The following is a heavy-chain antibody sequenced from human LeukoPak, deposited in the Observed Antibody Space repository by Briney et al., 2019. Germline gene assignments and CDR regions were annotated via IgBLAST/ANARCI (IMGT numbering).Heavy chain of an antibody. CDR2: IWYDGSNK. V-gene: IGHV3-33*03. Sequence: GGSLRLSCAASGFTFSNYGMHWVRQAPGKGLEWVALIWYDGSNKYYADSVKGRFTISRDNAKNSLYLQMNNLRVEDTAVYYCVRGPGRDGGYWGQGTLVTVSS. CDR1: GFTFSNYG. CDR3: VRGPGRDGGY. D-gene: IGHD1-26*01. J-gene: IGHJ4*02.